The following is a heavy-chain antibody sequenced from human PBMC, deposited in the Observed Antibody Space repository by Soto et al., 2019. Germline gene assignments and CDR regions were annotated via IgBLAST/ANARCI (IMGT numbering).Heavy chain of an antibody. D-gene: IGHD3-10*02. Sequence: ASVKVSCKASGYTFTSYDITWVRQATGQGLEWMGWMNPNSGNTGYAQKFQGRVTITMNTSISTAYMELSSLRSEATAVYYCARFSVITMSNWFAPWGQGTPDTLS. J-gene: IGHJ5*02. CDR1: GYTFTSYD. CDR3: ARFSVITMSNWFAP. CDR2: MNPNSGNT. V-gene: IGHV1-8*01.